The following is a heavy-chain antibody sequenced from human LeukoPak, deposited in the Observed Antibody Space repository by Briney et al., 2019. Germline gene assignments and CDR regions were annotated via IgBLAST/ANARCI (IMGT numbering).Heavy chain of an antibody. CDR1: GFTFFSYA. V-gene: IGHV3-30*04. Sequence: GRSLRLSCAASGFTFFSYAMHWVRQAPGKGLEWVAVISYDGSNKYYVDSVKGRFTISRDNAKNTLYLQMNSLRAEDTAVYYCARAKHYYDSSGYPLGYWGQGTLVTVSS. CDR3: ARAKHYYDSSGYPLGY. CDR2: ISYDGSNK. D-gene: IGHD3-22*01. J-gene: IGHJ4*02.